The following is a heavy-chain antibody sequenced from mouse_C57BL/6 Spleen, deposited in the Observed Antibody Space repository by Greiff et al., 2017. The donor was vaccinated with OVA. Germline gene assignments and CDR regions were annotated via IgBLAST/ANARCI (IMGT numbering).Heavy chain of an antibody. J-gene: IGHJ1*03. D-gene: IGHD1-1*01. Sequence: EVQRVESGAELVKPGASVKLSCTASGFNIKDYYMHWVKQRTEQGLEWIGRIDPEDGETKYAPKFQGKATITADTSSNTAYLQLSSLTSEDTAVYYCARGTTVVANPHWYFDVWGTGTTVTVSS. CDR1: GFNIKDYY. CDR2: IDPEDGET. CDR3: ARGTTVVANPHWYFDV. V-gene: IGHV14-2*01.